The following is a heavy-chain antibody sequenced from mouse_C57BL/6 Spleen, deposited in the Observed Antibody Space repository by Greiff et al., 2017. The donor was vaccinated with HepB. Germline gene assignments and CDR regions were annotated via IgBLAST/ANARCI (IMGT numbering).Heavy chain of an antibody. CDR2: INPSSGYT. J-gene: IGHJ2*01. D-gene: IGHD2-4*01. Sequence: VQLQQSGAELAKPGASVKLSCKASGYTFTSYWMHWVKQRPGQGLEWIGYINPSSGYTKYNQKFKDKATLTADKSSSTAYMELSSRTYEDAAGYYCARPSDDDVLLGYWGQGTTLTVAS. V-gene: IGHV1-7*01. CDR1: GYTFTSYW. CDR3: ARPSDDDVLLGY.